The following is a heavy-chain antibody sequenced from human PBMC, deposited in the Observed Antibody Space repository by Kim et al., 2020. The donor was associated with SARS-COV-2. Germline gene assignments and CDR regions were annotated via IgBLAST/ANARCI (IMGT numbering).Heavy chain of an antibody. CDR2: IKSKTDGGTT. Sequence: GGSLRLSCAASGFTFSNAWMSWVRQAPGKGLEWVGRIKSKTDGGTTDYAVPVKGRFTISRDDSKNTLYLQMNSLKTEDTAVYYCLLLYYYYGMDVWGQGTTVTVSS. J-gene: IGHJ6*02. CDR3: LLLYYYYGMDV. CDR1: GFTFSNAW. D-gene: IGHD3-10*01. V-gene: IGHV3-15*01.